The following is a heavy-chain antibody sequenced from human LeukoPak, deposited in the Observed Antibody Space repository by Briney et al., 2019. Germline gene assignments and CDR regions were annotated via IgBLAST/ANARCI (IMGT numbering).Heavy chain of an antibody. CDR3: TRAVAGHPG. CDR2: INHSGYT. Sequence: PSETLSLTCAVSGVPFSNYYWSWVRQSPRQGLEWIGEINHSGYTNYNPSLKSRVTMSIDTSKNQFSLRLTSVTAADTGVYYCTRAVAGHPGWGQGTLVTVSS. CDR1: GVPFSNYY. D-gene: IGHD5-12*01. V-gene: IGHV4-34*01. J-gene: IGHJ4*02.